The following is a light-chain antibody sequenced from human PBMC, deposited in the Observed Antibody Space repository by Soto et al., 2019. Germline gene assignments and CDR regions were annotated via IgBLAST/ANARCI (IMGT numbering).Light chain of an antibody. CDR1: QSVNSN. CDR3: QQRSSWPIT. Sequence: EIVMTQSPATLSVSPGERATLSCRASQSVNSNLAWYQQKPGQAPRLLIFGASNRATGIPARFSGSGSGTDFTLTINSLEPEDFAVYYCQQRSSWPITFGQGTRLEIK. CDR2: GAS. V-gene: IGKV3-11*01. J-gene: IGKJ5*01.